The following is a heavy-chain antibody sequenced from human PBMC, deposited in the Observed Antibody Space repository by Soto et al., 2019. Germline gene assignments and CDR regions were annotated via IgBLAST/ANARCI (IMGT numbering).Heavy chain of an antibody. V-gene: IGHV3-21*01. J-gene: IGHJ4*02. CDR1: GFTFSSYS. D-gene: IGHD2-2*01. CDR2: ISSSSSYI. CDR3: ARDKDIVVVPAAMYFDY. Sequence: EVQLVESGGGLGKPGGSLRLSCAASGFTFSSYSMNWVRQAPGKGLEWVSSISSSSSYIYYADSVKGRFTISRDNAKNSLYLQMNRLRAEDTAVYYCARDKDIVVVPAAMYFDYWGQGTLVTVSS.